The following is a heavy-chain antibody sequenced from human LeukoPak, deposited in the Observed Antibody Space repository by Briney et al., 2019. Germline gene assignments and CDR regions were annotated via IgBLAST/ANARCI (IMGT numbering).Heavy chain of an antibody. D-gene: IGHD5-24*01. CDR1: GYTVTSYY. J-gene: IGHJ6*02. CDR3: ASVYKHGMDV. CDR2: LNPSGGSS. Sequence: ASVKVSCKASGYTVTSYYMHWVRQAPGQGLEWVAILNPSGGSSNYAQKFQGRATVTRATSTGTVYMELSSLRSEDTAVYYCASVYKHGMDVWGQGTTVIVSS. V-gene: IGHV1-46*01.